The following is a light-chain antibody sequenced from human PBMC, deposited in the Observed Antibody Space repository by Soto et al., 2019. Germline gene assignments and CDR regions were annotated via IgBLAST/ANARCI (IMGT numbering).Light chain of an antibody. CDR1: QGISSY. Sequence: DIQLTQSPSFLSASVGDRVTITCRASQGISSYLAWYQQKPGKAPKLLIYAASTLQGGVPSRFSGSGSGTEFTLPISSLQPEDFATYYCQQLNSYPFLTFGGGTKVEIK. CDR3: QQLNSYPFLT. CDR2: AAS. J-gene: IGKJ4*02. V-gene: IGKV1-9*01.